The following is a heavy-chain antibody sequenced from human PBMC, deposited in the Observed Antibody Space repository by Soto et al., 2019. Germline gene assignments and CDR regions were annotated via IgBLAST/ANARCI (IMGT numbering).Heavy chain of an antibody. CDR2: LSGSGGST. D-gene: IGHD3-3*01. CDR3: AKDSETYDFWTWFDP. CDR1: GFTFSSYA. J-gene: IGHJ5*02. V-gene: IGHV3-23*01. Sequence: PGGSLRLSCAASGFTFSSYAMSWVRQAPGKGLEWFSALSGSGGSTYYAASVKGRFTISRDNSKNTLYLQMNSLRAEDTAVYYCAKDSETYDFWTWFDPWGEGTLVTVSS.